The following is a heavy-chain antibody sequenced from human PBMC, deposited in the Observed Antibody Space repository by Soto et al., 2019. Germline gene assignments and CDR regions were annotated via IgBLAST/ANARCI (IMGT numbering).Heavy chain of an antibody. CDR3: ATGGGRFNHGMDV. CDR1: IGSFSGYY. CDR2: INHSGST. D-gene: IGHD3-10*01. J-gene: IGHJ6*02. Sequence: SETLSLTCAVYIGSFSGYYWSWIRQTPGKGLEWIGEINHSGSTNYNPSLKSRVTVSVDTSKNQLSLKLNSVTAADTAVYYCATGGGRFNHGMDVWGQGTSVTVSS. V-gene: IGHV4-34*01.